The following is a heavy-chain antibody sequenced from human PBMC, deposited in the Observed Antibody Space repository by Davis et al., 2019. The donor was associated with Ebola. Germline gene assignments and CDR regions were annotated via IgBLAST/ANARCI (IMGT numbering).Heavy chain of an antibody. CDR3: AKDDTPMDV. CDR1: GFTFSRYG. CDR2: IKSDGSEK. J-gene: IGHJ6*02. D-gene: IGHD2-15*01. Sequence: PGGSLRLSCAASGFTFSRYGMHWARQAPGKGLEWVTFIKSDGSEKVYVDSVEGRFTISRDKSKNTLYLQMNSLTPEDTAVYYCAKDDTPMDVWGPGTTVTVSS. V-gene: IGHV3-30*02.